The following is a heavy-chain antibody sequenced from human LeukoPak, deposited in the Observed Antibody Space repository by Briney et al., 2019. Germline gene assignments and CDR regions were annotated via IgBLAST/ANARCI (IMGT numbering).Heavy chain of an antibody. V-gene: IGHV1-18*01. J-gene: IGHJ6*02. D-gene: IGHD3-16*01. CDR1: GYTFTSYG. CDR2: ISAYNGNT. Sequence: ASVKVSCKASGYTFTSYGISWVRQAPGQGLEWMGWISAYNGNTNYAQKLLGRDTMTTDTSTSTAYMELRSLRSDDTAVYYCARDSFGARYGMDVWGQGTTVTVSS. CDR3: ARDSFGARYGMDV.